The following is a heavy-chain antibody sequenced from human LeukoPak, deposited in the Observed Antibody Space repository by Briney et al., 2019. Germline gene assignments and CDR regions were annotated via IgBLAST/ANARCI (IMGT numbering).Heavy chain of an antibody. CDR2: INHSGST. J-gene: IGHJ5*02. Sequence: PSETLSLTCAVYGGSFSGYYWSWIRQPPGKGLEWIGEINHSGSTNYNPSLKSRVTISVDTSKNQFSLKLSSVTAADTAVYYCAGLVTIFGVVSKHPAFDPWGQGTLVTVSS. CDR1: GGSFSGYY. CDR3: AGLVTIFGVVSKHPAFDP. V-gene: IGHV4-34*01. D-gene: IGHD3-3*01.